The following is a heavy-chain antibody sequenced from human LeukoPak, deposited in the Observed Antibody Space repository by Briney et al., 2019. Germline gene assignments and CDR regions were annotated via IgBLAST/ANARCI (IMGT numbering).Heavy chain of an antibody. J-gene: IGHJ4*02. CDR3: SRQVVGNDY. V-gene: IGHV4-34*01. CDR1: GESSFSSYY. Sequence: SETLSLTCAVYGESSFSSYYWSWIRQTPGGALEWIGEINHSGYTNHNPSLKSRVTLSIDTSKNQFSLRLNSVTAADTAVYYCSRQVVGNDYWGQGTLVTVSS. CDR2: INHSGYT. D-gene: IGHD3-22*01.